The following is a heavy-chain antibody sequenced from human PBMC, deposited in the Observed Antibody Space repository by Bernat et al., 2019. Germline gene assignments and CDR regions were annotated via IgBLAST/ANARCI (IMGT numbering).Heavy chain of an antibody. D-gene: IGHD2-15*01. CDR3: AKPYCSGGSCYSRGAFDI. CDR1: GFTFDDYA. CDR2: ISGDGGST. V-gene: IGHV3-43*02. J-gene: IGHJ3*02. Sequence: EVQLVESGGGVVQPGGSLRLSCAASGFTFDDYAMHWVRQAPGKGLECVSLISGDGGSTYYADSVKGRFTISRDNSKNSLYLQMNSLRTEDTALYYCAKPYCSGGSCYSRGAFDIWGQGTMVTVSS.